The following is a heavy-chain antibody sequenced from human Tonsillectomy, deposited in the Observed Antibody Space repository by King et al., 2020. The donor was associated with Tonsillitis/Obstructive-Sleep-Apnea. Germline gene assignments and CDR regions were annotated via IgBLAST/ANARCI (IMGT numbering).Heavy chain of an antibody. CDR1: GFTVSNNY. CDR3: ASGYCSGGSCPHYYYMDV. D-gene: IGHD2-15*01. Sequence: QLVQSGGGLIQPGGSLRLSCAASGFTVSNNYMIWVRQAPGKGLEWVSVIYSGGSTYYVDSVKCRFTISRDNSKHTVYLQMNSLRAEDAAVYYCASGYCSGGSCPHYYYMDVWGKGTTVTVS. V-gene: IGHV3-53*01. J-gene: IGHJ6*03. CDR2: IYSGGST.